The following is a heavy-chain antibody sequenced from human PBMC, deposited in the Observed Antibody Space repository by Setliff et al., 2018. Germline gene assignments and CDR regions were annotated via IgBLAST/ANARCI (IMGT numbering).Heavy chain of an antibody. V-gene: IGHV1-18*01. D-gene: IGHD3-16*01. Sequence: ASVKVSCKASGYTFSNYGVTWVRQAPGQGLEWMGWVTIYNGNTKYAQNLQGRLTLTTDISTSTAYMEVTSLRTEDTAVYYCARELRSPFWHIDFWGQGTLVTVSS. J-gene: IGHJ4*02. CDR1: GYTFSNYG. CDR2: VTIYNGNT. CDR3: ARELRSPFWHIDF.